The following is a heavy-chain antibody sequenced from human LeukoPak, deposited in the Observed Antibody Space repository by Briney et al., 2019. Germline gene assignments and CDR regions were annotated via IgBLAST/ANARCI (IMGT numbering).Heavy chain of an antibody. Sequence: PGGSLRLSCAASGFTLRNYWKQWVRQAPGKGLVWVSHSNSDGSSTNYADSVKGRFTISRDNAKNSLYLQMNSLRAEDTALYYCARDSLYGRGAFDIWGQGTMVTVSS. J-gene: IGHJ3*02. CDR1: GFTLRNYW. D-gene: IGHD2-2*02. V-gene: IGHV3-74*01. CDR2: SNSDGSST. CDR3: ARDSLYGRGAFDI.